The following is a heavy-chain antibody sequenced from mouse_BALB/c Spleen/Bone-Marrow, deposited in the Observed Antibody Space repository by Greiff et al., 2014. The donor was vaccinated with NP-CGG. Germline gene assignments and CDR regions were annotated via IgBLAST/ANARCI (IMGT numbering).Heavy chain of an antibody. CDR1: GFAFTDYY. Sequence: EVKLVESGGGLVQPGGSLRLSCATSGFAFTDYYMSWVRQPPGKALEWLGFIRNKANGYTTEYSASVKGRFTISRDNSQSILYLQMNTLRAEDSATYYCARDDYYAMDYRGQGTSVTVSS. J-gene: IGHJ4*01. V-gene: IGHV7-3*02. CDR2: IRNKANGYTT. CDR3: ARDDYYAMDY.